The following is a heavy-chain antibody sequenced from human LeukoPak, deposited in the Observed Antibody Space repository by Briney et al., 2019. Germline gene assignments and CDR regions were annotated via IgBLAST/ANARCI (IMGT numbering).Heavy chain of an antibody. D-gene: IGHD6-19*01. CDR1: GYTFTSYT. J-gene: IGHJ4*02. V-gene: IGHV7-4-1*02. CDR2: INTNTGNP. CDR3: ARGNLAVGVDS. Sequence: EASVKVSCKASGYTFTSYTLNWVRQAPGQDLEWMGWINTNTGNPTYAQGFTGRFVFSLDASLSTAYPQISSLKTEDTAVYFCARGNLAVGVDSWGQGTLVTVSS.